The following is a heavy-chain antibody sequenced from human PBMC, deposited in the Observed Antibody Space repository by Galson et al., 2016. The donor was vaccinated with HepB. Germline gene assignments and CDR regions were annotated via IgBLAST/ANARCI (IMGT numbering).Heavy chain of an antibody. CDR1: GFTFSSYA. CDR2: ISYDGSNK. V-gene: IGHV3-30*04. Sequence: SLRLSCAASGFTFSSYAMYWVRQAPGKGLEWVAVISYDGSNKSYADSVKSRFTISRDNSKNTLYLQMNSLRAEDTAVYYCAREGVYSFYFDYWGQGTLVTVSS. J-gene: IGHJ4*02. CDR3: AREGVYSFYFDY. D-gene: IGHD6-6*01.